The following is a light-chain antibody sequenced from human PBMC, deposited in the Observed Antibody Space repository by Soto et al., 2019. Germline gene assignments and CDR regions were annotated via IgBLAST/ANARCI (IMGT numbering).Light chain of an antibody. CDR1: SSNIGITN. J-gene: IGLJ2*01. V-gene: IGLV1-47*01. CDR2: RNN. CDR3: ALWDDSLSGVV. Sequence: QSALIQAPSASGTPGQRVTISCSGSSSNIGITNVYWYQHVPGTTPKLLIYRNNQRPSGVPGRFSGSKSGSSASLAISGLRSEDEGIYTCALWDDSLSGVVFGGGTKLTVL.